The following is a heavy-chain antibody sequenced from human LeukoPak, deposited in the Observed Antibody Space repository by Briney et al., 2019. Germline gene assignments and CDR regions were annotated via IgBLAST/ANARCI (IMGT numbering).Heavy chain of an antibody. CDR1: GGSISSGDYY. V-gene: IGHV4-30-4*01. CDR3: ARGVEGYDSHY. D-gene: IGHD5-12*01. J-gene: IGHJ4*02. CDR2: IYYSGST. Sequence: SQTLSLTCTVSGGSISSGDYYWSWIRQPPGKGLEWIGYIYYSGSTYYNPSLKSRVTISVDTSKNLFSLKLTSVTAADTAVYYCARGVEGYDSHYWGQGTLVTVSS.